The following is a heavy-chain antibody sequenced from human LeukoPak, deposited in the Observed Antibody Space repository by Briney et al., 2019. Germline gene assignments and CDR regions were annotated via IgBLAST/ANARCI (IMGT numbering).Heavy chain of an antibody. CDR2: IFSSGST. D-gene: IGHD3-3*01. V-gene: IGHV4-59*08. J-gene: IGHJ5*02. CDR1: GGSINNYY. Sequence: SESLSLSCTVSGGSINNYYWSWIRQPQGKGLEWIGYIFSSGSTNYNPSLKSRVTISVDTSNNQFSLTLTSVTAADTAVYYCARGHYDLNTWGQGTLVTVSS. CDR3: ARGHYDLNT.